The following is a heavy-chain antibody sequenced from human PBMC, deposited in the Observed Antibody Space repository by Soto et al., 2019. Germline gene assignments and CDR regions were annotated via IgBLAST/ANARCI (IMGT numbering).Heavy chain of an antibody. Sequence: PGKGLEWVSLIYSGGDTAYADSVKGRFTISRHTSQNTLYLQMNSLRAEDTAVYYCARKTDSIPSGGDVWGKGTAVTVSS. D-gene: IGHD3-10*01. CDR2: IYSGGDT. J-gene: IGHJ6*04. CDR3: ARKTDSIPSGGDV. V-gene: IGHV3-53*04.